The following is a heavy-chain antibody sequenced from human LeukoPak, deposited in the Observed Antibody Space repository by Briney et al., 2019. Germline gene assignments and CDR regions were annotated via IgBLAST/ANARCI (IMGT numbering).Heavy chain of an antibody. CDR1: GGTFSSYA. Sequence: GASVKVSCKASGGTFSSYAISWVRQAPGQGLEWMGGIIPIFGTANYAQKFQGRVTITADKSTSTAYMELSSLRSEDTAVYYCARAISSGWDWFDPWGQGTLVTVSS. D-gene: IGHD6-19*01. CDR2: IIPIFGTA. V-gene: IGHV1-69*06. J-gene: IGHJ5*02. CDR3: ARAISSGWDWFDP.